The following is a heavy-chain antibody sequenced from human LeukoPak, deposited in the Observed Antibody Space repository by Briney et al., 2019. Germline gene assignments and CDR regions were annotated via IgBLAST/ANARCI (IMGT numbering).Heavy chain of an antibody. CDR1: GFTFSSHA. Sequence: GGSLRLSCAASGFTFSSHAMSWVRQAPGKGLEWVSAISGSGGSRYYADSVKGRFTISRDNSKNTLYLQMNSLRAEDAAVYYCAKERDSRGYFDYWGQGTLVTVSS. V-gene: IGHV3-23*01. CDR3: AKERDSRGYFDY. J-gene: IGHJ4*02. D-gene: IGHD3-22*01. CDR2: ISGSGGSR.